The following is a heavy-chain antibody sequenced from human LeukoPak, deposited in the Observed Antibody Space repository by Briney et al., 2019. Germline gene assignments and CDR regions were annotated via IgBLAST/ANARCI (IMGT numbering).Heavy chain of an antibody. J-gene: IGHJ5*02. CDR1: GFTFSSYA. D-gene: IGHD5-18*01. Sequence: PGGSLRLSCAASGFTFSSYAMSWVRQAPGKGLEWVSAISGSGGSTYYADSVKGRFTISRHNSKNTLYLQMNSLRAEDTAVYYCARVLSSYGDGHWFDPWGQGTLVTVSS. CDR2: ISGSGGST. V-gene: IGHV3-23*01. CDR3: ARVLSSYGDGHWFDP.